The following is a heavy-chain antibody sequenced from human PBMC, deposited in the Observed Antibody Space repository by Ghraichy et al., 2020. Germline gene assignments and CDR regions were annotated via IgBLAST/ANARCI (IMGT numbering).Heavy chain of an antibody. CDR2: IYYSGST. D-gene: IGHD3-3*01. V-gene: IGHV4-39*01. CDR1: GGSISSSSYY. CDR3: ASPGLEWLPLDAFDI. Sequence: SETLSLACTVSGGSISSSSYYWGWIRQPPGKGLEWIGSIYYSGSTYYNPSLKSRVTISVDTSKNQFSLKLSSVTAADTAVYYCASPGLEWLPLDAFDIWGQGTMVTVSS. J-gene: IGHJ3*02.